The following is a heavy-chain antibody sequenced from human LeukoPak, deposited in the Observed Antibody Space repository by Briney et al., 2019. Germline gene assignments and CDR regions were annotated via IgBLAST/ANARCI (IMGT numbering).Heavy chain of an antibody. Sequence: GGSLRLSCTASGFIFNTHDMSWVRQGAGKGLEWASIISDSGTRTAYADSVRGRFIISRDNSKNTVYLQMNSLRAEDTAVYYCAKVGGGYADKDRLDYWGQGTLVTVSS. CDR1: GFIFNTHD. CDR3: AKVGGGYADKDRLDY. V-gene: IGHV3-23*01. D-gene: IGHD5-12*01. J-gene: IGHJ4*02. CDR2: ISDSGTRT.